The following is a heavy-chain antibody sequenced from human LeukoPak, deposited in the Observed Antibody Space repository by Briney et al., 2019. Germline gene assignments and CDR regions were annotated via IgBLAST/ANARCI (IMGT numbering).Heavy chain of an antibody. CDR1: GFTVSSSY. CDR2: IRQDGSEK. Sequence: GGSLRLSCAASGFTVSSSYMTWVRQAPGKGLEWVANIRQDGSEKHYVDSVRGRFTISRDNAKNSLYLQMNSLRAEDTAVYYCARLNYYGMDAWGQGTTATVSS. CDR3: ARLNYYGMDA. V-gene: IGHV3-7*01. J-gene: IGHJ6*02. D-gene: IGHD4/OR15-4a*01.